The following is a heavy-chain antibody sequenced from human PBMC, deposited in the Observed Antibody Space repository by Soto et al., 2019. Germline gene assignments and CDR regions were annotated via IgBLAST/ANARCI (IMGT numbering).Heavy chain of an antibody. CDR2: IIPILGIA. D-gene: IGHD2-15*01. V-gene: IGHV1-69*02. CDR1: GGTFSSYT. Sequence: QVQLVQSGAEVKKPGSSVKVSCKASGGTFSSYTISWVRQAPGQGLEWMGRIIPILGIANYAQKFQGRVTITADKSKSTASRARSSLRSEDTAVDYCAREGYCSGGSCPDYWGQGTLVTVSS. CDR3: AREGYCSGGSCPDY. J-gene: IGHJ4*02.